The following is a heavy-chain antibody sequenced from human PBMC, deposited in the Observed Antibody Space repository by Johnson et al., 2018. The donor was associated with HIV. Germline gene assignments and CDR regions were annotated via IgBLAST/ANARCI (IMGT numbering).Heavy chain of an antibody. Sequence: QMQLVESGGGVVQPGRSLRLSCAASGFTFSSYAMHWVRQAPGKGLEWVSVIYSGRSTFYPDSVTGRFTISRDNSNGTLYLQMNSRRAEDTALYHGVRGKDGGYVADDFDIWGQGEMVTVSS. CDR3: VRGKDGGYVADDFDI. CDR1: GFTFSSYA. J-gene: IGHJ3*02. CDR2: IYSGRST. D-gene: IGHD1-26*01. V-gene: IGHV3-NL1*01.